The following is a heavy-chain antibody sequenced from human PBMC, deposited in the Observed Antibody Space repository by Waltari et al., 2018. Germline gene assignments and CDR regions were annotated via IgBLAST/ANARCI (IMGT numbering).Heavy chain of an antibody. J-gene: IGHJ4*02. V-gene: IGHV4-39*01. CDR1: VGSISSRSNY. D-gene: IGHD6-19*01. Sequence: QLQLQESGPGLVKPSETLSLTCTVSVGSISSRSNYWGWIRQPPGKGLEWIGSIYYSGSTYYNPTLKSRVTISVDTSKNQFSLKLSSVTAADTAVYYCASVAGPVDYWGQGTLVTVSS. CDR2: IYYSGST. CDR3: ASVAGPVDY.